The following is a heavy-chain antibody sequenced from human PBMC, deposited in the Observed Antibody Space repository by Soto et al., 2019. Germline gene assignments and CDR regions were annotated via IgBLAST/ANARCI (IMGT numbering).Heavy chain of an antibody. J-gene: IGHJ4*02. V-gene: IGHV3-74*01. CDR3: GRGAYGARVDS. Sequence: EVQLVESGGGLVQPGGSLRLSCTAPAVTLRNYWMHWARQAPGKGLVWVSRINPEETTISYADSVRGRFTITRDNARDTVFLTMYSLGAEDSAVYYCGRGAYGARVDSWGQGTVVNVSS. D-gene: IGHD4-17*01. CDR2: INPEETTI. CDR1: AVTLRNYW.